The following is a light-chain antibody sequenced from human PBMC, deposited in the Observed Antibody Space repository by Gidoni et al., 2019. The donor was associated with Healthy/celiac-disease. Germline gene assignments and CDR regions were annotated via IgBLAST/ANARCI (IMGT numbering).Light chain of an antibody. CDR2: CAS. CDR1: QSVLYSSNNKNY. CDR3: QQYYSTPYS. Sequence: DIVMTQSPDSLAVALGERATINCKSSQSVLYSSNNKNYLAWYQQKPGQPPKLLIYCASTRESGVPDPFRGRGSGPAFTLTISSLQAEDVAVYYCQQYYSTPYSFGQGTKLEIK. V-gene: IGKV4-1*01. J-gene: IGKJ2*03.